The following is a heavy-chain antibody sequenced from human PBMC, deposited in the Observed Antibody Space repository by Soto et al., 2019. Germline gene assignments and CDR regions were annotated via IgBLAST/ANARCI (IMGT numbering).Heavy chain of an antibody. CDR1: GYSFTSYW. D-gene: IGHD2-15*01. V-gene: IGHV5-51*01. J-gene: IGHJ6*02. Sequence: GESLKISCKGSGYSFTSYWIGWVRQMPGKGLEWMGIIYPGDSDTRYSPSFQGQVTISADKSISTAYLQWSSLKASDTAMYYCARTHVGYCSGGSCYSGYYYGMDVWRQGTTVTVSS. CDR2: IYPGDSDT. CDR3: ARTHVGYCSGGSCYSGYYYGMDV.